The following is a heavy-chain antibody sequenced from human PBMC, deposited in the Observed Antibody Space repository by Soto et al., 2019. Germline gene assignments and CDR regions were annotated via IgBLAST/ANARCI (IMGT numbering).Heavy chain of an antibody. CDR2: IIPIFGTA. D-gene: IGHD3-22*01. CDR3: ARVGSYYDSSGPQRASALHD. V-gene: IGHV1-69*06. CDR1: GGTFSSYA. J-gene: IGHJ4*02. Sequence: QVQLVQSGAEVKKPGSSVKVSCKASGGTFSSYAISWVRQAPGQGLEWMGGIIPIFGTANYAQKFQGRVTITTDKSTSNAYMELSSLRSEDTAVDYWARVGSYYDSSGPQRASALHDWGQGTLVTVSS.